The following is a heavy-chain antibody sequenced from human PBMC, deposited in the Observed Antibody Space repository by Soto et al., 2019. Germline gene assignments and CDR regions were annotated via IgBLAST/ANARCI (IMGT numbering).Heavy chain of an antibody. V-gene: IGHV4-59*12. CDR1: GGSISSYY. J-gene: IGHJ4*02. CDR2: IYYSGST. CDR3: ARGVTMVRGVGLFYFDY. D-gene: IGHD3-10*01. Sequence: PSETLSLTCTVSGGSISSYYWSWIRQPPGKGLEWIGYIYYSGSTNYNPSLKSRITISVDTSKKKFSLKLSSVTAADTAVYYCARGVTMVRGVGLFYFDYWGQGTLVTVSS.